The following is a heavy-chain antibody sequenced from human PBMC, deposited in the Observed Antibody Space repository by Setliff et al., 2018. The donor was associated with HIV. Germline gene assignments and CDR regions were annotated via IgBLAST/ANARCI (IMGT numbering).Heavy chain of an antibody. CDR2: VYYNGNI. CDR1: GGSLSDYY. V-gene: IGHV4-59*01. J-gene: IGHJ4*02. Sequence: SETLSLTCTVSGGSLSDYYWSWIRQAPGKGLEWIGYVYYNGNINYNPSLRSRVTISVDTSKNQFSLTLTSVTATDTAVYYCARGRTGHDYWGQGTLVTVSS. CDR3: ARGRTGHDY.